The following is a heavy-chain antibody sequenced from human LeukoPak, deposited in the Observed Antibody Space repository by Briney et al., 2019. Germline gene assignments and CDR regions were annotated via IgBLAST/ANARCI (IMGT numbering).Heavy chain of an antibody. V-gene: IGHV4-59*01. CDR2: IYYSGST. Sequence: PSETPSLTCTVSGGSISSYYWSWIRQPPGKGLEWIGYIYYSGSTNYNPSLKSRVTISVDTSKNQFSLKLSSVTAADTAVYYCARVSYDSSGYYYPDYWGQGTLVTVSS. CDR1: GGSISSYY. CDR3: ARVSYDSSGYYYPDY. J-gene: IGHJ4*02. D-gene: IGHD3-22*01.